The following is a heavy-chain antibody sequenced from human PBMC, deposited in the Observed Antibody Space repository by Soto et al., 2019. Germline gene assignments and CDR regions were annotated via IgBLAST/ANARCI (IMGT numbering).Heavy chain of an antibody. CDR1: GGSFSGYY. V-gene: IGHV4-34*01. CDR3: ARRRIRFLEWVLYFDY. CDR2: INHSGST. Sequence: QVQLQQWGAGLLKPSETLSLTCAVYGGSFSGYYWSWIRQPPGKGLEWIGEINHSGSTNYNPSLKSRVTISVDTSKNQFSLKLSSVTAADAAVYYCARRRIRFLEWVLYFDYWGQGTLVTVSS. D-gene: IGHD3-3*01. J-gene: IGHJ4*02.